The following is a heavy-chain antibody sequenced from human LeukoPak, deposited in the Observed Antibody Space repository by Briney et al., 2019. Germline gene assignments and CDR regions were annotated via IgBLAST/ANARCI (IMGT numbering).Heavy chain of an antibody. D-gene: IGHD5-18*01. CDR1: GDSITGCY. CDR2: VYHTGTS. CDR3: ARALDTWSALDY. J-gene: IGHJ4*02. Sequence: PSETLSLTCTVSGDSITGCYWTWVRRPPGKGLEWIGYVYHTGTSNYNPSVRSRITMSVDTSKNQYSMNLTSVTAADTAVYYCARALDTWSALDYWGLGTLVSVSS. V-gene: IGHV4-59*01.